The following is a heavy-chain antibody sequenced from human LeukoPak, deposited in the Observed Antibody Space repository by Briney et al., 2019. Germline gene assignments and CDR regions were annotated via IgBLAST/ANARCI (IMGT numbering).Heavy chain of an antibody. J-gene: IGHJ4*02. D-gene: IGHD3-22*01. CDR3: ARQAYYDSSDYYFDY. CDR2: IYPGDSDT. Sequence: GESLKISCKGSGYSLTSYWIGWVRQMPGKGLEWMGIIYPGDSDTRFSPSFQGQVTISADKSISTAYLQWSSLKASDTAMYYCARQAYYDSSDYYFDYWGQGTLVTVSS. CDR1: GYSLTSYW. V-gene: IGHV5-51*01.